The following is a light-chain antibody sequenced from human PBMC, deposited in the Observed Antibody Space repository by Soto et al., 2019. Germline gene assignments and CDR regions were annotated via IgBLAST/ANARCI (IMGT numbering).Light chain of an antibody. CDR3: QSWGTGGVV. Sequence: QSVLTQSPSASASLGASVKRTCTLSSGHSYYAIAWHQQQPEKGPRYLMKRNSDGSHSKGDGIPDRFSGSSSGAERYLTSSSLQSEDEADYYCQSWGTGGVVFGGGTKHTVL. CDR2: RNSDGSH. CDR1: SGHSYYA. V-gene: IGLV4-69*01. J-gene: IGLJ2*01.